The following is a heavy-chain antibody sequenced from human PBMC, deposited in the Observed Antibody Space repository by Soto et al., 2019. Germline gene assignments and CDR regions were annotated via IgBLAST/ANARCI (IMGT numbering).Heavy chain of an antibody. V-gene: IGHV4-38-2*01. D-gene: IGHD2-21*01. CDR2: IYHSGST. J-gene: IGHJ4*02. CDR3: ARGLGWRRGPFDF. CDR1: GYSISSGYY. Sequence: SLTCAVSGYSISSGYYWGWIRQPPGKGLEWIGGIYHSGSTYYNPSLKSRVTISVDTSKNQFSLKLSSVTAADTAVYFCARGLGWRRGPFDFWGQGTPVTVSS.